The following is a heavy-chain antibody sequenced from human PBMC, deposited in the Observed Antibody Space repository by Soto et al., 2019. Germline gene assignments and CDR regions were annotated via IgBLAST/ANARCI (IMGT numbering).Heavy chain of an antibody. CDR1: GGTFSSYA. Sequence: QVQLVQSGAEVKKPGSSVKVSCKASGGTFSSYAISWVRQTPGQGLEWMGGIIPIFGTANYAQKFQGRVTITADESTSTAYMQLSSLRSEDTAVYYCARNIADYYGSGSSKIAYGMDVWGQGTTVTVSS. CDR2: IIPIFGTA. V-gene: IGHV1-69*01. D-gene: IGHD3-10*01. J-gene: IGHJ6*02. CDR3: ARNIADYYGSGSSKIAYGMDV.